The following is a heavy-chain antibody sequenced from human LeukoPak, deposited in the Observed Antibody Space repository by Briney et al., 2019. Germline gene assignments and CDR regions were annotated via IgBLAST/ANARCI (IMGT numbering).Heavy chain of an antibody. CDR1: GFTFSSHW. J-gene: IGHJ4*02. CDR3: ARDRGSTEFDY. Sequence: GGSLRLSCAASGFTFSSHWMHWVRHAPGKGLVWVSRINSDGSITSYADSVKGRFTISRDNAKNTLYLQMNSLRAEGTAIYYCARDRGSTEFDYWGQGTLGTVSS. V-gene: IGHV3-74*01. CDR2: INSDGSIT. D-gene: IGHD1-26*01.